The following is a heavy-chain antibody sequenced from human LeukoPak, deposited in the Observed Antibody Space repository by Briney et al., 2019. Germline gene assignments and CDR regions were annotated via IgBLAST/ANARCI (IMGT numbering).Heavy chain of an antibody. CDR2: ISSSSRTI. J-gene: IGHJ3*02. CDR3: TSGLRGEGSPDAFVI. D-gene: IGHD3-10*01. CDR1: GFNLSHYE. Sequence: GGSLRLSCAASGFNLSHYEMNWVRQAPGKGLEWVSYISSSSRTIYYADSVRGRFTISRANARNSLYLQMSSLTDEDTAVYYCTSGLRGEGSPDAFVIWGQGTMVTVSS. V-gene: IGHV3-48*03.